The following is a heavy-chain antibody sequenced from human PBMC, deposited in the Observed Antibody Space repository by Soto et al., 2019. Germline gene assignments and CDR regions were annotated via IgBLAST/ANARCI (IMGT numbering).Heavy chain of an antibody. CDR3: ARGGGGFYYYYYMDV. Sequence: EVQLLESGGGLVQPGGSLRLSCAASGFTFTSYAMSWVRQAPGKGLEWVSAISGSGGSTYYADSVKGRFTISRDNSKNRLYLQMDSLGAEDRPVYYCARGGGGFYYYYYMDVWGKGTTVTVSS. D-gene: IGHD3-16*01. J-gene: IGHJ6*03. V-gene: IGHV3-23*01. CDR1: GFTFTSYA. CDR2: ISGSGGST.